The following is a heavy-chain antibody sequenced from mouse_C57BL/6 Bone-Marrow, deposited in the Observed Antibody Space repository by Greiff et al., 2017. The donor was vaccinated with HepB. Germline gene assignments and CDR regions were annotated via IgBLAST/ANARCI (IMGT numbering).Heavy chain of an antibody. CDR1: GYTFTSYW. CDR3: ARWYGSTFDY. D-gene: IGHD1-1*01. Sequence: QVQLQQPGAELVMPGASVKLSCKASGYTFTSYWMHWVKQRPGQGLEWIGEIDPSDSYTNYNQKFKGKSTLTVDKSSSTAYMQLRSLTSEDSAVYYCARWYGSTFDYWGQGTTLTVSS. V-gene: IGHV1-69*01. CDR2: IDPSDSYT. J-gene: IGHJ2*01.